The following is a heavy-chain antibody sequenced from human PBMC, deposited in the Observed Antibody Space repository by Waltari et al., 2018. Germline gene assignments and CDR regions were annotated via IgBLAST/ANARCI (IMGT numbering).Heavy chain of an antibody. CDR2: IFTSGIT. Sequence: QVQLQESGPGLVKPLETLSLTCSVSGGSIRSYSWSWIRQPAGQGLEWIGHIFTSGITKYNPSLKSRVTMSVDTSKNQFSLKLTSVTAADTAVYYCARESGDYSPFDNWGQGTLVTVSS. D-gene: IGHD4-17*01. CDR1: GGSIRSYS. CDR3: ARESGDYSPFDN. J-gene: IGHJ4*02. V-gene: IGHV4-4*07.